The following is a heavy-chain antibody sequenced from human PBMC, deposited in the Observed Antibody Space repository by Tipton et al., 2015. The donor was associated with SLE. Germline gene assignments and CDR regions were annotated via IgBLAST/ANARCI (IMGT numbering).Heavy chain of an antibody. J-gene: IGHJ4*02. V-gene: IGHV3-48*03. D-gene: IGHD3-9*01. CDR3: ARDGGNFDWSRGYFDY. CDR2: ISSSGSTI. Sequence: SLRLSCAASGFTFSSYEMNWVRQAPGKGLEWVSYISSSGSTIYYADSVKGRFTISRDNAKNSLYLQMNSLRAEDTAVYYCARDGGNFDWSRGYFDYWGQGTLVTVSS. CDR1: GFTFSSYE.